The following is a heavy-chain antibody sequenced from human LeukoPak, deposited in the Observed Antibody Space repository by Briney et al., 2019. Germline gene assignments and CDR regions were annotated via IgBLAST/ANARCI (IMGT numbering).Heavy chain of an antibody. CDR3: ARDLDRDPNIAAAGRGDFDY. J-gene: IGHJ4*02. CDR2: IKQDGSEK. V-gene: IGHV3-7*01. Sequence: GGSLRLSCAASGFTFSNYWMSWVRQAPGKGLEWVANIKQDGSEKYYVDSVKGRFTISRDNAKNSLYLQMNSLRADDTAVYYCARDLDRDPNIAAAGRGDFDYWGRGTLVTVSS. D-gene: IGHD6-13*01. CDR1: GFTFSNYW.